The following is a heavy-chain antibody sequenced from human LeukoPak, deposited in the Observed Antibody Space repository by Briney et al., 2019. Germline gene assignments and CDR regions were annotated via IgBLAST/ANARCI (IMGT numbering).Heavy chain of an antibody. CDR3: ARGRGYYDSSGYYYFDY. J-gene: IGHJ4*02. Sequence: GGSLRLSCAASGFTFSSYSMDWVRQAPGKGLEWVSYISSSSSTIYYADSVKGRFTISRDNAKNSLYLQMNSLRAEDTAVYYCARGRGYYDSSGYYYFDYWGQGTLVTVSS. D-gene: IGHD3-22*01. CDR1: GFTFSSYS. CDR2: ISSSSSTI. V-gene: IGHV3-48*01.